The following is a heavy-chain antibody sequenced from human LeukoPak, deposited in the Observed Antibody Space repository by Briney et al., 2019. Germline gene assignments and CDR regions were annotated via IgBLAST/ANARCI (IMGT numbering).Heavy chain of an antibody. J-gene: IGHJ3*02. CDR3: ARSSWSLGSAFDI. CDR1: GGTFSSYA. CDR2: IIPILGIA. Sequence: SVKVSCKASGGTFSSYAISWVRQAPGQGLEWMGRIIPILGIANYAQKFQGRVTITADKSTSTAYMELSSLRSEDTAVYYCARSSWSLGSAFDIWGQGTMVTVSS. V-gene: IGHV1-69*04. D-gene: IGHD6-13*01.